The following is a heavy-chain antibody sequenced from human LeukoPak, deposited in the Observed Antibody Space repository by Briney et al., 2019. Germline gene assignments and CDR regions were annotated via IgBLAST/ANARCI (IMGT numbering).Heavy chain of an antibody. Sequence: GGSLRLSCAASGFTFSSYWMSWVRQAPGKGLEWVANIKQDGSEKYYVDSVKGRFTISRDNSKNTLYLQMNSLRAEDTAVYYCAKSPYRFDVFDIWGQGTMVTVSS. V-gene: IGHV3-7*03. D-gene: IGHD2-21*01. CDR2: IKQDGSEK. J-gene: IGHJ3*02. CDR3: AKSPYRFDVFDI. CDR1: GFTFSSYW.